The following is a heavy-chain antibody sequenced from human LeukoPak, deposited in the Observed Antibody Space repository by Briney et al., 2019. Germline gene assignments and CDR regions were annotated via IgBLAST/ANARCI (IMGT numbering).Heavy chain of an antibody. CDR2: IYYSGST. Sequence: SETLSLTCTVSGGSVSSGRYYWSWIRQPPGKGLEWIGYIYYSGSTNYNPSLKSRVTISVDTSKNQFSLKLSSVTAADTAVYYCARARWELRAFDIWGQGTMVTASS. CDR1: GGSVSSGRYY. CDR3: ARARWELRAFDI. D-gene: IGHD1-26*01. J-gene: IGHJ3*02. V-gene: IGHV4-61*01.